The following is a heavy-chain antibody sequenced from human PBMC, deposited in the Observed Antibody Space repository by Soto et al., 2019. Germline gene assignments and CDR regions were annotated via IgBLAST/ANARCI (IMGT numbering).Heavy chain of an antibody. Sequence: QVQLQESGPGLVKPSQTLSLTCTVSGGSISSGGYYWSWIRQHPGKGLEWIGYIYYSGSTYYNPSLKSRVTISVDTSKNQFSLKLSSVTAADTAVYYCARAYTAMGITYWYFDLWGRGTLVTVSS. V-gene: IGHV4-31*03. J-gene: IGHJ2*01. CDR2: IYYSGST. CDR3: ARAYTAMGITYWYFDL. CDR1: GGSISSGGYY. D-gene: IGHD5-18*01.